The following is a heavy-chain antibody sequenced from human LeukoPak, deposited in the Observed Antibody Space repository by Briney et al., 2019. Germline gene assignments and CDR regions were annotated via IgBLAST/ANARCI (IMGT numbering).Heavy chain of an antibody. J-gene: IGHJ4*02. CDR1: GFTVSINY. V-gene: IGHV3-53*01. CDR3: ARDRAGGNSPYGY. Sequence: GGSLRLSCAASGFTVSINYMSWVRQAPGKGLEWVSFIFSSGNTYYADSVKGRFTISRDNSKNTLYLQMNSLTAEDTAVYYCARDRAGGNSPYGYWGRGTLVTVSS. CDR2: IFSSGNT. D-gene: IGHD4-23*01.